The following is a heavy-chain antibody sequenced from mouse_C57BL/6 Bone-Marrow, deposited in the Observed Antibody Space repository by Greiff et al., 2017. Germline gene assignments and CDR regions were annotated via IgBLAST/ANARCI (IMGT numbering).Heavy chain of an antibody. V-gene: IGHV1-26*01. J-gene: IGHJ4*01. Sequence: VQLQQSGPALVKPGASVTISCKASGYTFTDSYLNWVKPSHGTSLECIGDINPNNDGTSYNQTFNGKAHLTVAKASSTAYMELRRLTSEDSAVYYCARYPLYYYGSSYGYYAMDYWGQGTSVTVSS. CDR2: INPNNDGT. CDR3: ARYPLYYYGSSYGYYAMDY. CDR1: GYTFTDSY. D-gene: IGHD1-1*01.